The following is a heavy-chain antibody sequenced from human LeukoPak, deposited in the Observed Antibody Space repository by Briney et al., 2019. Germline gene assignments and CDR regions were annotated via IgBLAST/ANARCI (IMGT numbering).Heavy chain of an antibody. V-gene: IGHV1-69*05. CDR1: GGTFSSYA. CDR2: IIPIFGTA. CDR3: ARVMPSVTPGSNYYYYYMDA. J-gene: IGHJ6*03. Sequence: SVKVSCKASGGTFSSYAISWVRQAPGQGLEWMGGIIPIFGTANYAQKFQGRVTITTDESTSTAYMELSSLRSEDTAVYYCARVMPSVTPGSNYYYYYMDAWGKGTTVTVSS. D-gene: IGHD2-2*01.